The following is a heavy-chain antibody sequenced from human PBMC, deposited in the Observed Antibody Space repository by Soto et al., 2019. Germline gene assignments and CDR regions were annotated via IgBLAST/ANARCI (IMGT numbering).Heavy chain of an antibody. D-gene: IGHD1-26*01. J-gene: IGHJ4*02. Sequence: QVQLVESGGGVVQPGRSLRLSCAASGFTFSMYVMHWVRQAPGKGLEWVAVMAYDGNRAYYGDSVKGRFFLSIGNSKNTLYLQMKSLRPEEAAVYYCSRVGGSFYGSWDSWGQGALVTVSS. CDR2: MAYDGNRA. CDR1: GFTFSMYV. V-gene: IGHV3-30-3*01. CDR3: SRVGGSFYGSWDS.